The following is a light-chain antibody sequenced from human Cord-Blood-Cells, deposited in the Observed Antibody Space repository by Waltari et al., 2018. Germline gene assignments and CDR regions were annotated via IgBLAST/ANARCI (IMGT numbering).Light chain of an antibody. V-gene: IGKV1-39*01. Sequence: DIQMTQSPSSLSASVGDRVTITCRASQSIRSYLNWYQQKPGKAPKLLIYAASSLQSGVPPRFSGSGSGTDFTLTISSLQPEDFATYYCQQSYSTPWTFGQGTKVEIK. CDR2: AAS. J-gene: IGKJ1*01. CDR3: QQSYSTPWT. CDR1: QSIRSY.